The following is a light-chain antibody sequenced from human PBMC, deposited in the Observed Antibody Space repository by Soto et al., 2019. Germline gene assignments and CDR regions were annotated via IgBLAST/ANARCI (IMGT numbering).Light chain of an antibody. CDR2: DVN. V-gene: IGLV2-14*03. CDR3: SSYTSGSTHVV. J-gene: IGLJ2*01. CDR1: SSDVGGYNY. Sequence: QSALTQPASVSGSPGQSITISCTGTSSDVGGYNYVSWYQQHPGKAPKLMIYDVNDRPSGVSDRFSGSKSGNTASLTISGLQADDEDEYFCSSYTSGSTHVVFGGGTKLTVL.